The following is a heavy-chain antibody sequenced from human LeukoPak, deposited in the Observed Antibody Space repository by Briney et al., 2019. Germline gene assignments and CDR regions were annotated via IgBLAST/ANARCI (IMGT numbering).Heavy chain of an antibody. D-gene: IGHD1-26*01. CDR3: ATSYSGSYHNWFDP. V-gene: IGHV1-24*01. CDR1: GYTLTELS. J-gene: IGHJ5*02. CDR2: FDPEDGET. Sequence: ASAKVSCKVSGYTLTELSMHWVRQAPGKGLEWMGGFDPEDGETIYAQKFQGRVTMTEDTSTDTAYMELSSLRSEDTAVYYCATSYSGSYHNWFDPWGQGTLVTVSS.